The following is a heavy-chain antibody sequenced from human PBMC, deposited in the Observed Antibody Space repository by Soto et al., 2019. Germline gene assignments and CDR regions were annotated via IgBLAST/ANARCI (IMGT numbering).Heavy chain of an antibody. D-gene: IGHD3-22*01. CDR2: IYPGDSDT. J-gene: IGHJ3*01. Sequence: PGESLKISCKGSGYSFTSYWIGWVRQMPGKGLEWMGIIYPGDSDTRYSPSFQGQVTISADKSISTAYLQWSSLKASDTAMYYXXRHPRGYYXDSSGYYWGNAXDXPGQATIVXVAS. V-gene: IGHV5-51*01. CDR1: GYSFTSYW. CDR3: XRHPRGYYXDSSGYYWGNAXDX.